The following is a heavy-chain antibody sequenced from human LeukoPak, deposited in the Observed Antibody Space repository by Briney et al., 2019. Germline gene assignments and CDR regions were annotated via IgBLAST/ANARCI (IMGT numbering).Heavy chain of an antibody. D-gene: IGHD3-3*01. J-gene: IGHJ3*02. CDR2: ISGSGGST. CDR3: AKDSLRFLEWLLRRQGDAFDI. Sequence: PGGSLRLSCAASGFTFSSYAMSWVRQAPGKGLEWVSAISGSGGSTYYADSVKGRFTISRDNSKNTLYPQMNSLRAEDTAVYYCAKDSLRFLEWLLRRQGDAFDIWGQGTMVTVSS. CDR1: GFTFSSYA. V-gene: IGHV3-23*01.